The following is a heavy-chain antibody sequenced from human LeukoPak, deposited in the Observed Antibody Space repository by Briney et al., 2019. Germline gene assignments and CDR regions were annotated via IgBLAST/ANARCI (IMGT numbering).Heavy chain of an antibody. Sequence: PGGSLRLSCAASGFTFSGNYMSWVRQAPGKGLEWVSVIYSGGNTYYADSVKGRFTISRDNSKNTLYLQMNSLRAEDTAVYYCVRDRSARYFDFWGRGTLVTVSS. CDR2: IYSGGNT. D-gene: IGHD3-3*01. CDR1: GFTFSGNY. V-gene: IGHV3-66*01. J-gene: IGHJ2*01. CDR3: VRDRSARYFDF.